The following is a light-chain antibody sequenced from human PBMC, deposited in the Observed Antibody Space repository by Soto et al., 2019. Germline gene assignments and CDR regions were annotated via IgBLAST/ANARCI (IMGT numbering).Light chain of an antibody. CDR1: SSNVGGDF. CDR3: AAWNDSLSGHVV. J-gene: IGLJ2*01. Sequence: QPVLTQPPSVSGTPGQRVTISCSGISSNVGGDFVYWYQQVAGTAPRLVIYDNDLRPSGVPERFSGSKSATSASLAISGLRSEDEADYYCAAWNDSLSGHVVFGGGTKLTVL. V-gene: IGLV1-47*02. CDR2: DND.